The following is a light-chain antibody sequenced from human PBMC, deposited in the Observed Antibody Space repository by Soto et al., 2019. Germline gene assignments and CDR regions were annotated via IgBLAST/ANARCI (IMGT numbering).Light chain of an antibody. Sequence: QSVLTQPPSVSAAPGQKVTISCSGSSSNIGNNYVSWYQQLPGTAPKLLIYENNKRPSGIPDRFSGSKSGTSATLGITGLQTGDEADYYCGTWDSSLSVYAFGTGAKVTVL. J-gene: IGLJ1*01. CDR1: SSNIGNNY. CDR2: ENN. CDR3: GTWDSSLSVYA. V-gene: IGLV1-51*02.